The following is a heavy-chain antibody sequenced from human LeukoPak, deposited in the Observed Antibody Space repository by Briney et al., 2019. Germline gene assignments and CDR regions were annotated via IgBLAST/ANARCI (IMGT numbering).Heavy chain of an antibody. CDR1: GFTFSSYA. D-gene: IGHD3-16*02. J-gene: IGHJ4*02. CDR2: IKQGGSEK. V-gene: IGHV3-7*01. CDR3: ARADYDYVWGSYRQYYFDY. Sequence: GGSLRLSCAASGFTFSSYAMSWVRQAPGKGLEWVANIKQGGSEKYYVDSVKGRFTISRDNAKNSLYLQMNSLRAEDTAMYYCARADYDYVWGSYRQYYFDYWGQGTLVTVSS.